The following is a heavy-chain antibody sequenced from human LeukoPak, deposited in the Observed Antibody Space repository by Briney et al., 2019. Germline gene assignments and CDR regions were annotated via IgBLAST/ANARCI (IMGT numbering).Heavy chain of an antibody. Sequence: ASVKVSFKVSGYTLTELSMHWVRQAPGQGLEWMGGFDPEDGETIYAQKFQGRVTMTEDTSTDTAYMELSSLRSEDTAVYYCATDLDSSGYTNWGQGTLVTVSS. CDR1: GYTLTELS. D-gene: IGHD3-22*01. CDR2: FDPEDGET. V-gene: IGHV1-24*01. CDR3: ATDLDSSGYTN. J-gene: IGHJ4*02.